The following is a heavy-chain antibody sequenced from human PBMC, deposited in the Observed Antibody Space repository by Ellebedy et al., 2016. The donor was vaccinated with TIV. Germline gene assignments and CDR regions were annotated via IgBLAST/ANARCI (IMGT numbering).Heavy chain of an antibody. CDR2: INHSGST. CDR1: GFTFSSYE. D-gene: IGHD3-10*01. V-gene: IGHV4-34*01. CDR3: ARGPTVLSSITMVRMYNWFDP. Sequence: ESLKISCAASGFTFSSYEMNWVRQAPGKGLEWIGEINHSGSTNYNPSLQSRVTVSVDTSKNQFSLKLSSVTAADTAVYYCARGPTVLSSITMVRMYNWFDPWGQGTLVTVSS. J-gene: IGHJ5*02.